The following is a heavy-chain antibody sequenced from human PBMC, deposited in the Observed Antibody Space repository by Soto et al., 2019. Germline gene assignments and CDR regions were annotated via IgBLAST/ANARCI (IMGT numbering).Heavy chain of an antibody. D-gene: IGHD3-22*01. CDR1: GFTFSNYG. CDR2: ISYDGTNK. J-gene: IGHJ4*02. CDR3: AKGRMRYYGSGGYYSALDY. Sequence: GGSLRLSCVASGFTFSNYGMHWARQAPGKGLEWVAVISYDGTNKYCADSVKGRFTISRDTSKSTMYLQMNSLRAEDTAVYYCAKGRMRYYGSGGYYSALDYWGQGTLVTVSS. V-gene: IGHV3-30*18.